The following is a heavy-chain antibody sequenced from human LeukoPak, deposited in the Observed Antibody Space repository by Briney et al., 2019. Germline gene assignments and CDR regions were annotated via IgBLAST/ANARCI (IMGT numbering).Heavy chain of an antibody. D-gene: IGHD2-2*01. J-gene: IGHJ5*02. CDR3: ARVWGYCSSTSCHPGRLDP. V-gene: IGHV5-51*01. CDR1: GYSFTNFW. CDR2: IHPGDGDT. Sequence: KNGASLKISCKASGYSFTNFWIGWVRQTPGKGLEWMGIIHPGDGDTRYSPSFQGQVTISADKSISTAFLQWRSLKASDTAMFYCARVWGYCSSTSCHPGRLDPWGQGTLVTVSS.